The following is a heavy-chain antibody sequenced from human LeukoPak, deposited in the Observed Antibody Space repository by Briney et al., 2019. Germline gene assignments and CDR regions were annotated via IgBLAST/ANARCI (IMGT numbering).Heavy chain of an antibody. V-gene: IGHV3-9*01. D-gene: IGHD5-12*01. J-gene: IGHJ4*02. CDR2: ISWNSGSA. CDR3: AKDRTYSGYDALDY. CDR1: GFNFDDYS. Sequence: PGRSLRLSCAAPGFNFDDYSMHWIRQAPGKGMEWVSGISWNSGSAGYADSVKCRFTISRDNAKNSLYLQMNSLRTEDTALYYCAKDRTYSGYDALDYWGQGTLVTVSS.